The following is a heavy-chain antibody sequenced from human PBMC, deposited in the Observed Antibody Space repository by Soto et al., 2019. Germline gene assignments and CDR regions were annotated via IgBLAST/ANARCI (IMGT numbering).Heavy chain of an antibody. CDR3: ATDRFGTTVLPDY. Sequence: VPVKVSCKVXGYTLTELSMHWVRQAPGKGLEWMGGFDPEDGETIYAQKFQGRVTMTEDTSTDTAYMELSSLRSEDTAVYYCATDRFGTTVLPDYWGQGTLVTVSS. J-gene: IGHJ4*02. CDR2: FDPEDGET. CDR1: GYTLTELS. V-gene: IGHV1-24*01. D-gene: IGHD1-7*01.